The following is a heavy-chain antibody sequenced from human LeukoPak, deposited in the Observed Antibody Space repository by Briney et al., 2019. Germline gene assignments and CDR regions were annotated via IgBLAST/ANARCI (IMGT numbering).Heavy chain of an antibody. Sequence: SDTLSLTCTVSGDTISSYFCSWIRQSAGKRLEWIGRIYTTGSTSYNPSLESRVTMSVDTSRNQSSVKLSSVTAADTAVYYCAREREYQIMDVWGQGTTVTVSS. CDR2: IYTTGST. J-gene: IGHJ6*02. D-gene: IGHD2-2*01. V-gene: IGHV4-4*07. CDR1: GDTISSYF. CDR3: AREREYQIMDV.